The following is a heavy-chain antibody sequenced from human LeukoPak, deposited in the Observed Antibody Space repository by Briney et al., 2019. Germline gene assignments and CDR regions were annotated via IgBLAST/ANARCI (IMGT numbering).Heavy chain of an antibody. CDR1: GGSISSSY. V-gene: IGHV4-59*01. CDR3: ARAPLYSGGSGWSIYYFYAMDV. Sequence: SETLSLTCTVSGGSISSSYWSWVRQPPGKGLEWIGYIDNSGSTIYNPSLKSRVTISLDTPKSQFSLKLSSVTAADTAVYYCARAPLYSGGSGWSIYYFYAMDVWGQGTTVTVSS. D-gene: IGHD6-19*01. J-gene: IGHJ6*02. CDR2: IDNSGST.